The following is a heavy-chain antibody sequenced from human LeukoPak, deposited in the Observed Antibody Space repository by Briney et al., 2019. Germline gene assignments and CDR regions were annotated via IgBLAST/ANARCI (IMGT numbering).Heavy chain of an antibody. CDR2: INPKSGGT. CDR1: GYTFTGYY. V-gene: IGHV1-2*02. D-gene: IGHD6-13*01. Sequence: ASVKVSCKASGYTFTGYYMQWLRQAPGQGLEWIGWINPKSGGTSYAQKFQGRVTMTRDTSISTAYMELSRLTSDDTAVYYCAPSSSDYFDYWGQGTLVTVSS. J-gene: IGHJ4*02. CDR3: APSSSDYFDY.